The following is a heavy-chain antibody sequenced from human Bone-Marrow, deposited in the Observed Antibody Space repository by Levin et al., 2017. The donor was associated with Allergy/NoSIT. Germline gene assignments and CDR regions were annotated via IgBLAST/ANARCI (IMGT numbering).Heavy chain of an antibody. CDR2: ISSSGSTI. D-gene: IGHD3-16*02. J-gene: IGHJ4*02. CDR1: GFTFSDYY. Sequence: GESLKISCAASGFTFSDYYMSWIRQAPGKGLEWVSYISSSGSTIYYADSVKGRFTISRDNAKNSLYLQMNSLRAEDTAVYYCARDRRTIVYFDYWGQGTLVTVSS. V-gene: IGHV3-11*01. CDR3: ARDRRTIVYFDY.